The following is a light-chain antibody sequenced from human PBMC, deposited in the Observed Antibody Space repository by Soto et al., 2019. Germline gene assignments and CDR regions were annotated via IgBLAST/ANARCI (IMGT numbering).Light chain of an antibody. J-gene: IGLJ3*02. CDR3: SSYTTTNTLWV. V-gene: IGLV2-14*03. CDR1: SSDVGAYNY. CDR2: DVT. Sequence: QSALTQPASVSGSPGQSITISCTGTSSDVGAYNYVSWYQQHPGKAPKLIISDVTDRPSGVSNRFSGSKSGNTASLTISGLPAEDEADYFCSSYTTTNTLWVFGGGTKLTVL.